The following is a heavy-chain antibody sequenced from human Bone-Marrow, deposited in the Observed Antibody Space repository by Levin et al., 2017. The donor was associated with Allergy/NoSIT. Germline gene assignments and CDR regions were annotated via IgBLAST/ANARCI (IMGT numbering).Heavy chain of an antibody. Sequence: PVASVKVSCKTSGYSFTSYSINWVRQAPGQGLEWMGWINTNTGKPTYAQGFTGRFVFSLDTAVSTAHVEISSLKAEDTAVYYCARDLGAASFESSGPLDYWGQGTLVAVSS. V-gene: IGHV7-4-1*02. CDR2: INTNTGKP. CDR1: GYSFTSYS. CDR3: ARDLGAASFESSGPLDY. J-gene: IGHJ4*02. D-gene: IGHD3-22*01.